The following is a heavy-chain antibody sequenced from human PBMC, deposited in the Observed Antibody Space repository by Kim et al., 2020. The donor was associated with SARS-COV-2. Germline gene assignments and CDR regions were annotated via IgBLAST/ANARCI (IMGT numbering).Heavy chain of an antibody. Sequence: GGSLRLSCAASGFTFSDYYMSWIRQAPGKGLEWVSYISSSGSTIYYADSVKGRFTISRDNAKNSLYLQMNSLRAEDTAVYYCARDGKSYYDFWSGYDWSSFYYYGMAVWGQGTTVTVSS. CDR2: ISSSGSTI. V-gene: IGHV3-11*01. D-gene: IGHD3-3*01. CDR3: ARDGKSYYDFWSGYDWSSFYYYGMAV. J-gene: IGHJ6*02. CDR1: GFTFSDYY.